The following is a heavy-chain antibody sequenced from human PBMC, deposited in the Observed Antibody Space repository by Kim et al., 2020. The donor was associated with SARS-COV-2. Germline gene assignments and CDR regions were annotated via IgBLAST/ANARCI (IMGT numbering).Heavy chain of an antibody. CDR3: ARGQPQGGGDY. Sequence: NYNPSLKGRVTIAVDTSKNQFSLKLSSVTAADTAVYYCARGQPQGGGDYWGQGTLVTVSS. J-gene: IGHJ4*02. V-gene: IGHV4-34*01. D-gene: IGHD2-15*01.